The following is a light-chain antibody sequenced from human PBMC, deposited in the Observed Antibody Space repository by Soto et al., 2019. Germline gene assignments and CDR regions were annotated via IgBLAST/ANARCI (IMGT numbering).Light chain of an antibody. V-gene: IGKV3-15*01. J-gene: IGKJ1*01. CDR3: QQYNNWPRT. CDR1: QSVSNY. CDR2: GAS. Sequence: EIVLTQSPATLSLSPGERATLSCRASQSVSNYFAWYQQKPGQAPRLLIYGASTRATDIPARFSGSGSGTEFTLTISSLQSEDFAIYYCQQYNNWPRTFGQGTKVDIK.